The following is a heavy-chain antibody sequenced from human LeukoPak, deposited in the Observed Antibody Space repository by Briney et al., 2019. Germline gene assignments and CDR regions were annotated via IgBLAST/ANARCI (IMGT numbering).Heavy chain of an antibody. V-gene: IGHV3-7*01. D-gene: IGHD5-18*01. J-gene: IGHJ4*02. CDR1: GFTFSSSW. Sequence: GGSLRLSCAASGFTFSSSWMSWVRLAPGRGLEWVANIREDGSEKYYVDSVKGRFTISRANAKNSLYLQMNSLRDEDTPVYFCAREIPLWLYYLDFWGQGTLVTVSS. CDR3: AREIPLWLYYLDF. CDR2: IREDGSEK.